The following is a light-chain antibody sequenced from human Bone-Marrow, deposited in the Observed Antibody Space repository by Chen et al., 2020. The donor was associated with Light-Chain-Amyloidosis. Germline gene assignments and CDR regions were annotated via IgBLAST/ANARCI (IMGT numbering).Light chain of an antibody. V-gene: IGKV1-39*01. Sequence: DIQMTQSPSSLSASVGDRVTIACRASQTISTYLNWYQQKPGEAPKLLIYSASSLQSGVPSRFSGSGSETDFTRTISSLHPEDFATYFCQQTYSNFKTFGQGTKVEMK. CDR2: SAS. CDR3: QQTYSNFKT. CDR1: QTISTY. J-gene: IGKJ1*01.